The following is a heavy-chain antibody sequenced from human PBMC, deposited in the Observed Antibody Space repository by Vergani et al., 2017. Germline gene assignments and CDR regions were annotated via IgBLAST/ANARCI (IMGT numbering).Heavy chain of an antibody. D-gene: IGHD3-22*01. J-gene: IGHJ4*02. CDR1: GYSFTKYW. Sequence: EVQLVQSGAEVKKPGESLKISCQISGYSFTKYWIGWVCQMPGKGLEWMGIIHPADSDTRYSPSFQGQVTISVDKSISTAYLQRSSLRASDSAMYYCARLYGLDSSGSKYFDYWGQGTLVTVSS. CDR3: ARLYGLDSSGSKYFDY. CDR2: IHPADSDT. V-gene: IGHV5-51*01.